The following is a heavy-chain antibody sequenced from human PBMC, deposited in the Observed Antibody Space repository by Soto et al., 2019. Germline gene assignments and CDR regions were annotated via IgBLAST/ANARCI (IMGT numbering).Heavy chain of an antibody. V-gene: IGHV3-30*18. CDR3: AKQRPPGYCSSTSCVGVLDY. D-gene: IGHD2-2*01. J-gene: IGHJ4*02. CDR2: ISYDGSNK. Sequence: GGSLRLSCAASGFTFSSYGMHWVRQAPGKGLEWVAVISYDGSNKYYADSVKGRFTISRDNSKNTLYLQMNSLRAEDTAVYYCAKQRPPGYCSSTSCVGVLDYWGQGTLVTVSS. CDR1: GFTFSSYG.